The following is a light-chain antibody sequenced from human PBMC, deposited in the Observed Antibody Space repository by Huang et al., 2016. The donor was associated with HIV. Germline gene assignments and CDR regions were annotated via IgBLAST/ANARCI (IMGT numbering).Light chain of an antibody. CDR2: DAS. V-gene: IGKV3-11*01. Sequence: IVLTQSPATLSWYLGERVALSCRASQNVANHLAWYQNRPGQAPRLLIYDASNRVPGVPARFSGSGSGTDFTLTISSLEPEDFALYYCQQHDNWLTFGGGTKLEV. J-gene: IGKJ4*01. CDR3: QQHDNWLT. CDR1: QNVANH.